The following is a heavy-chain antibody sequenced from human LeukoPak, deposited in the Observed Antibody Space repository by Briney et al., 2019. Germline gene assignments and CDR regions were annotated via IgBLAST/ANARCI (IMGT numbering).Heavy chain of an antibody. CDR1: GFTLSSYE. V-gene: IGHV3-48*03. CDR3: AREVVVAARAFDY. CDR2: ISSSGSTI. J-gene: IGHJ4*02. Sequence: GGSLRLSCAASGFTLSSYEMNWVRQAPGKGLEWVSYISSSGSTIYYADSVKGRFAISRDNAKNSLYLQMNSLRAEDTAVYYCAREVVVAARAFDYWGQGTLVTVSS. D-gene: IGHD2-15*01.